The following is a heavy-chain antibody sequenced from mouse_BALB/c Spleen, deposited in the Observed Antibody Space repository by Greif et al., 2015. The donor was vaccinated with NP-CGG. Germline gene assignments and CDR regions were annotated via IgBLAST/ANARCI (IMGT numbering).Heavy chain of an antibody. J-gene: IGHJ1*01. CDR3: ARAHGSRYWYFDV. CDR2: IRNKANGYTT. CDR1: GFTFTDYY. D-gene: IGHD1-1*01. Sequence: EVQLVESGGGLVQPGGSLRLSCATSGFTFTDYYMSWVRQPPGKALEWLGFIRNKANGYTTEYSASVKGRFTISRDNSQSILYLQMNTLRAEDSATYYCARAHGSRYWYFDVWGAGTTVTVSS. V-gene: IGHV7-3*02.